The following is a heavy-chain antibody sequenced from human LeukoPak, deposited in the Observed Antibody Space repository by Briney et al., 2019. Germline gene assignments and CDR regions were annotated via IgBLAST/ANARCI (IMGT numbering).Heavy chain of an antibody. V-gene: IGHV3-9*01. CDR2: ISWNSGSI. CDR3: ASLRRHY. Sequence: PGGSLRLSCAASGFTFDDYAMHWVRQAPGKGLEWVSGISWNSGSIGYADSVKGRFTISRDNAKNSLHMQMNSLRVEDTAVYYCASLRRHYWGQGILVTVSS. CDR1: GFTFDDYA. J-gene: IGHJ4*02.